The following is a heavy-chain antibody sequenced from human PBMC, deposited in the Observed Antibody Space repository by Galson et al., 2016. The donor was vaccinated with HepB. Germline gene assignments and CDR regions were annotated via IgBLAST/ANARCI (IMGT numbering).Heavy chain of an antibody. Sequence: SLRLSCAASGFAFDNHWMHWVRQAPGKGLVWVSRISPDGGTTNYADSVKGRFTISRDDATNSLYLQMNSLRAEDTAVYYCARGGSRPIDYWGQGTLVTVSS. CDR2: ISPDGGTT. D-gene: IGHD1-26*01. J-gene: IGHJ4*02. CDR1: GFAFDNHW. CDR3: ARGGSRPIDY. V-gene: IGHV3-74*01.